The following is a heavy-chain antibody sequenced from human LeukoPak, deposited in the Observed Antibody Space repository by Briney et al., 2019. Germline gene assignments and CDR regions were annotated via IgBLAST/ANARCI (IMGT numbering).Heavy chain of an antibody. V-gene: IGHV3-21*01. CDR1: GFTFSSYS. D-gene: IGHD2-2*01. CDR3: ARVGYCSSASCKTPGGFDC. CDR2: ISYVSSYI. J-gene: IGHJ4*02. Sequence: GGSLRLSCAASGFTFSSYSLNWVRQAPGKGLEWVSSISYVSSYIYYSGSVKGRFTISRDNAKNSLYLQMNNLRAEDTAVYYCARVGYCSSASCKTPGGFDCWGQGTLVTVSS.